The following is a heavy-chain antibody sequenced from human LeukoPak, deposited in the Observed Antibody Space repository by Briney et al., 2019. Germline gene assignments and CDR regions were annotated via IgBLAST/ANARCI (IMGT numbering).Heavy chain of an antibody. V-gene: IGHV4-59*08. CDR3: ARLYGGNGDY. Sequence: SETLSLTCTVSGGPISSYYWSWLRQPLGKRLEWIGCIYYSGSTNYNPSLKSRVTMSVDTSKNQFSLKLSSVTAADTAVYYCARLYGGNGDYWGQGTLVTVSS. J-gene: IGHJ4*02. CDR1: GGPISSYY. CDR2: IYYSGST. D-gene: IGHD2-15*01.